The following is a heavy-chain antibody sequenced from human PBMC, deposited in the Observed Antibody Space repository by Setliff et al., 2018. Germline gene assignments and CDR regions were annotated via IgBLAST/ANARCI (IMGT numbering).Heavy chain of an antibody. J-gene: IGHJ4*02. CDR1: GGSISTYY. V-gene: IGHV4-4*07. Sequence: SETLSLTCTVSGGSISTYYWSWIRQSAGKGLEWIGRVSSSGSTNYNLSLKSRVTMSLDTSNNQVSLKLTSVTAADTAVYYCARSATLEWFTIDYWGQGTLVTVSS. CDR3: ARSATLEWFTIDY. D-gene: IGHD3-3*01. CDR2: VSSSGST.